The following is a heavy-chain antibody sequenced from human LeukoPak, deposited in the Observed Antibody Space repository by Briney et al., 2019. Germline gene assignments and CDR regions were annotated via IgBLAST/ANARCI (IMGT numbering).Heavy chain of an antibody. V-gene: IGHV1-2*02. J-gene: IGHJ4*02. Sequence: ASVKVSCKASGYTLTAYYIHWVRQAPGQGREWMGWMNPNSGGTNYAQKFQGRVTVTRDTSISTAYMELSNLRPDDTAVYYCARGGRLGATETFDYWGRGSLVTVSS. CDR2: MNPNSGGT. D-gene: IGHD1-26*01. CDR1: GYTLTAYY. CDR3: ARGGRLGATETFDY.